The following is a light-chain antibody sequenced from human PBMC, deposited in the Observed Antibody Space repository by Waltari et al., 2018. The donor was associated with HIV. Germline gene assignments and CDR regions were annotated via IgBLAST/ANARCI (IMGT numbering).Light chain of an antibody. CDR2: DAS. Sequence: DIVLTQSPATLSLSPEERATLSCRASQSVGTYLVWYQQRPGQPPRLLIHDASNRATGIPARFSGSGSGTDFTLTITSLEPEDFAVYFCQHRVNWVTFGAGTRVE. V-gene: IGKV3-11*01. J-gene: IGKJ4*01. CDR1: QSVGTY. CDR3: QHRVNWVT.